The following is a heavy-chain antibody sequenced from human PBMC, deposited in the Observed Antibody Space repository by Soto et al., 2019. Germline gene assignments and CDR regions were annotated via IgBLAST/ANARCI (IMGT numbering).Heavy chain of an antibody. V-gene: IGHV2-26*01. J-gene: IGHJ6*02. Sequence: ESGPTLVNPTETLTLTCTVSGFSLTTGKMGVSWIRQPPGKALEWLAHIFSDNERSYSTSLQGRLTISKDTSGSQVVLSMTNVDPVDTATYYCARMKVDSYQFYYAMDVWGQGTTVTVSS. CDR2: IFSDNER. CDR3: ARMKVDSYQFYYAMDV. D-gene: IGHD3-9*01. CDR1: GFSLTTGKMG.